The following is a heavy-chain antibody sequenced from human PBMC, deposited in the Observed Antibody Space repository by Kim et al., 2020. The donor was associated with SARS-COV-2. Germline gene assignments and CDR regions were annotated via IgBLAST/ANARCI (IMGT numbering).Heavy chain of an antibody. J-gene: IGHJ6*02. D-gene: IGHD2-2*01. CDR3: ARAALGGYALDV. CDR2: IHISRGT. Sequence: SETLSLTCIVSGASVDSHSYSWTWLRQPPGKGLEWIVYIHISRGTNYNPSLNSRVTMSLDTSRDQFSLMLTAVTAADSAVYFCARAALGGYALDVWGQGTTAIVSS. V-gene: IGHV4-61*01. CDR1: GASVDSHSYS.